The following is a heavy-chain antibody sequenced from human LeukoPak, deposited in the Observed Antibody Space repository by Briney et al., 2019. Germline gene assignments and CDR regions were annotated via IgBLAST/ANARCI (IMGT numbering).Heavy chain of an antibody. CDR1: GFTFSNFW. Sequence: GGSLRLSCAASGFTFSNFWMTWVRQAPGEGLEWVAEIRGDGREQNYVASLKGRFTISRDNDQNSLYLQMSSLGDEDTALYFCSRFLYHTTGYHYFDSWGQGTLATVSS. CDR2: IRGDGREQ. D-gene: IGHD3-22*01. V-gene: IGHV3-7*01. J-gene: IGHJ4*02. CDR3: SRFLYHTTGYHYFDS.